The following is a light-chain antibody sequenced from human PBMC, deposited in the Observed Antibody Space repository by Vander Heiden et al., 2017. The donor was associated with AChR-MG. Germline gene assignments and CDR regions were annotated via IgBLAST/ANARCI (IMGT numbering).Light chain of an antibody. Sequence: DIVMTQSPDSLAVSLGERATINCKSSQSVLYSSDNKNYLAWYQQKPGQPPKVLIYWASTRESGVPDRFSGSGSGTDFTLTISSLQAEDVAVYYCQQDDFTPYTFGQRTKLEIK. CDR2: WAS. CDR1: QSVLYSSDNKNY. J-gene: IGKJ2*01. CDR3: QQDDFTPYT. V-gene: IGKV4-1*01.